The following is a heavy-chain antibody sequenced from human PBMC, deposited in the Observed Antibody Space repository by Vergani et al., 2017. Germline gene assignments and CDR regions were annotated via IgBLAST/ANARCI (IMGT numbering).Heavy chain of an antibody. CDR3: AHSGNFGRRDWFDS. Sequence: QVQLMQSGPVMKKPGGSMKVSCQSSESTFSDYNIHWGRQGPGQGLQWMGWISPKTGDTDYLQRFQDRVTMTRDASTKTVYLKMTRLTSDDTAIYYCAHSGNFGRRDWFDSWGQGTLVTVSS. J-gene: IGHJ5*01. V-gene: IGHV1-2*02. CDR1: ESTFSDYN. CDR2: ISPKTGDT. D-gene: IGHD1-26*01.